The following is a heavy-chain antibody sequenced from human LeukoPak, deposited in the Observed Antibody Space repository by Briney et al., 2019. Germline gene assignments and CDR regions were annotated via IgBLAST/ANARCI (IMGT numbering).Heavy chain of an antibody. Sequence: GASVKVSCKASGGTFSSYAISWVRQAPGQGLEWMGRIIPILGIANYAQKFQGRVTITADKSTSTAYMELSSLRSEDTAVYYCARGGDTMVRGVIPHPGIFDYWGQGTLVTVSS. D-gene: IGHD3-10*01. J-gene: IGHJ4*02. CDR1: GGTFSSYA. CDR2: IIPILGIA. V-gene: IGHV1-69*04. CDR3: ARGGDTMVRGVIPHPGIFDY.